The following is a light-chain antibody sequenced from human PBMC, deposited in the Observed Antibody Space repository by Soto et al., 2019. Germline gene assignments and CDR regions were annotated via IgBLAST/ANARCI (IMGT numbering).Light chain of an antibody. CDR1: QSLLHSNGYNY. CDR3: MQALHTPLT. Sequence: DIVMTQSPLSLPVTPGEPASISCRSSQSLLHSNGYNYLDWYLQKPGQSPQLLINLGSNRASGVPDRFSGSGSGTDFTLKISRVEAEDVGVYYCMQALHTPLTFGGGTKVEIK. V-gene: IGKV2-28*01. J-gene: IGKJ4*01. CDR2: LGS.